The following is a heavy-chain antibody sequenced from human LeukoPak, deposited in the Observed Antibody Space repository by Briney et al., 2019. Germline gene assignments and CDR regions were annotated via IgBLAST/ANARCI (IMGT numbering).Heavy chain of an antibody. Sequence: GGSLRLSCAASGFIFSSYSMNWVRQAPGKGLEWVSSISSSSSYIYDTDSVKGRFTTSRDNAKNSLYLQMNSLRAEDTAVYYCARGPGRDGYFYWGQGTLVTVSS. CDR2: ISSSSSYI. D-gene: IGHD5-24*01. CDR1: GFIFSSYS. J-gene: IGHJ4*02. V-gene: IGHV3-21*01. CDR3: ARGPGRDGYFY.